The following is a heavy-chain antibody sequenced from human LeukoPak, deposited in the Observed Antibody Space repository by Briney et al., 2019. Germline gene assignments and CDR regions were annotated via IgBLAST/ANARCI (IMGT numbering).Heavy chain of an antibody. CDR2: ICPSGSDT. CDR3: ARRLSSRGNWVDP. Sequence: GESLKISCKGSGYIFTSYCIGWVRQRPGKGLEWMGTICPSGSDTRFGPSFQGQVTISADKSINTAYLQWSSLKASDTAMFYCARRLSSRGNWVDPWGQGTLVTVSS. V-gene: IGHV5-51*01. J-gene: IGHJ5*02. D-gene: IGHD5/OR15-5a*01. CDR1: GYIFTSYC.